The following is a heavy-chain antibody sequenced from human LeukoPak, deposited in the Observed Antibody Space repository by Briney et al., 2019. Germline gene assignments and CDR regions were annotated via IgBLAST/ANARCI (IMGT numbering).Heavy chain of an antibody. D-gene: IGHD4-17*01. CDR1: GFTFSTHW. Sequence: GGSLRLSCAASGFTFSTHWMHWVRQAPGKGLVLVSRITTDVKSTSYADSVKGRFTIYRDNAKNTLYLQLNSLRAEDSAVYYCARAPYDDYYFDYWGQGTLVTVSS. J-gene: IGHJ4*02. V-gene: IGHV3-74*01. CDR3: ARAPYDDYYFDY. CDR2: ITTDVKST.